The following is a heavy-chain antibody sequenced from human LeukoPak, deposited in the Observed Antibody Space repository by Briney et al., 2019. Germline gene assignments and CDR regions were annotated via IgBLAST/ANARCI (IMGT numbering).Heavy chain of an antibody. CDR2: FDPEDGET. CDR1: GYTLTELS. CDR3: ATRGVAGTPYYYGMDV. J-gene: IGHJ6*02. Sequence: ASVKVSCKVSGYTLTELSMHWVRQAPGKGLEWMGGFDPEDGETIYAQKFQGRVTMTEDTSTDTAYMELSSLRSEDTAVYYCATRGVAGTPYYYGMDVWGQGTTVTVSS. V-gene: IGHV1-24*01. D-gene: IGHD6-19*01.